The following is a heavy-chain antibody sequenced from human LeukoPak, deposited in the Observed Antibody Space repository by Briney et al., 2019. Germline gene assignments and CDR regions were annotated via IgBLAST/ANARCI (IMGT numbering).Heavy chain of an antibody. CDR3: ARGYYYDSSGIHEGFDY. Sequence: ASVKVSCKASGYTFTGYYMHWVRQAPGQGLEWMGWINPNSGGTNYAQKFQGRVTMTRDTSISTAYMELSRLRSDDTAVYYCARGYYYDSSGIHEGFDYWDQGTLVTVSS. V-gene: IGHV1-2*02. D-gene: IGHD3-22*01. J-gene: IGHJ4*02. CDR2: INPNSGGT. CDR1: GYTFTGYY.